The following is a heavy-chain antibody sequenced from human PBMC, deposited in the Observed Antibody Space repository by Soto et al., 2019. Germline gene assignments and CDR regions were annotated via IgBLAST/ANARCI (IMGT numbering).Heavy chain of an antibody. V-gene: IGHV3-23*01. CDR2: ISGSGGST. CDR3: ASLGTIFGEVIIPFDY. J-gene: IGHJ4*02. CDR1: GFSFSNYA. Sequence: GGSLRLSCAGSGFSFSNYALAWVRQAPGKGLDWVSGISGSGGSTYYADSVKGRFTVSRDNSKNTLYLQMSSLRVEDTAVYYRASLGTIFGEVIIPFDYWGQGTLVTVSS. D-gene: IGHD3-3*01.